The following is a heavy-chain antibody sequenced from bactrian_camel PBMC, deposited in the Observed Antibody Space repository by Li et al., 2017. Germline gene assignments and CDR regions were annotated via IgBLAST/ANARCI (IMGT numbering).Heavy chain of an antibody. CDR2: IDMDGRT. Sequence: HVQLVESGGGSVQTGGSLGLSCTASGYSLSSSRYCMAWFREIPGREREGVAVIDMDGRTTYGDSGKGRFTISLDNAKTTVYLQMNDLKPEDTAVYYCAADSIRPACGWYPVSPLDAWVQGTQVTVS. CDR1: GYSLSSSR. D-gene: IGHD5*01. J-gene: IGHJ3*01. V-gene: IGHV3S53*01. CDR3: AADSIRPACGWYPVSPLDA.